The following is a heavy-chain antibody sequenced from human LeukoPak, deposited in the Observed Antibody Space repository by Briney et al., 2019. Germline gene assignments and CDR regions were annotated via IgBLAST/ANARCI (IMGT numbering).Heavy chain of an antibody. CDR1: GFTFSSYG. V-gene: IGHV3-30*03. D-gene: IGHD3-22*01. J-gene: IGHJ2*01. Sequence: GGSLRLSCVASGFTFSSYGMHWVRQAPGKGLEWVAVISNDGSNKHYADSVKGRFTISRDNSKNTLYLQMNSLRAEDTAVYYCARGPLALYYDSSGYPTDWYFDLWGRGTLVTVSS. CDR3: ARGPLALYYDSSGYPTDWYFDL. CDR2: ISNDGSNK.